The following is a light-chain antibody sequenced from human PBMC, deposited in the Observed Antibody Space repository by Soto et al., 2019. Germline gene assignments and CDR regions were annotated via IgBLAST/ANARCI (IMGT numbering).Light chain of an antibody. CDR2: GNN. CDR1: SSNIGAGYD. J-gene: IGLJ3*02. V-gene: IGLV1-40*01. CDR3: QSYDSSLSGSV. Sequence: QSALTQPPSVSGAPGQRVTISCTGSSSNIGAGYDVHWYQQLPGTAPKLLIYGNNNRPSGVPDRFSGTSASLAITGLQAEDEADYYCQSYDSSLSGSVFGGGTQLTVL.